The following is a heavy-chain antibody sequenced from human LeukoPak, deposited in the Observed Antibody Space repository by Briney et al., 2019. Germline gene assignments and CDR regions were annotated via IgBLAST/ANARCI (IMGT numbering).Heavy chain of an antibody. CDR3: AKDNAAAAGNWNYYYGMDV. Sequence: QPGGSLSLSCAASGFTFTSYAMSWVRQAPGKGLEWVSTITSGDSTYYADSVKGRFAISRDNSKNTLYLQMNSLRAEDTAVYYCAKDNAAAAGNWNYYYGMDVWGQGTTVTVSS. CDR2: ITSGDST. D-gene: IGHD6-13*01. CDR1: GFTFTSYA. J-gene: IGHJ6*02. V-gene: IGHV3-23*01.